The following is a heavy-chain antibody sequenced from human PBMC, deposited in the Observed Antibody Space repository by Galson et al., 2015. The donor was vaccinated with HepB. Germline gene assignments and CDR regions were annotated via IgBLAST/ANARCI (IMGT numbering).Heavy chain of an antibody. CDR3: ARGGRFLDY. CDR1: GFTFSSYA. V-gene: IGHV3-30-3*01. CDR2: ISYDGSNK. J-gene: IGHJ4*02. D-gene: IGHD3-16*01. Sequence: SLRLSCAASGFTFSSYAMHWVRQAPGKGLEWVAVISYDGSNKYYADSVKGRFTISRDNSKNTLYLQMNSLRAEDTAVYYCARGGRFLDYWGQGTLVTVSS.